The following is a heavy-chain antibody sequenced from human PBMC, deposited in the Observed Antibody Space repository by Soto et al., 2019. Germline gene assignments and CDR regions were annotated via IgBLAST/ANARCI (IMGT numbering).Heavy chain of an antibody. Sequence: SETLSLTCTVSGGSISSYYWSWIRQPPGKGLEWIGYIYYSGSTNYNPSLKSRVTISVDTSKNQFSLKLSSVTAADTAVYYCARVGSGSYYNYNRFPPPFDDWGQGTLVTVSS. CDR1: GGSISSYY. D-gene: IGHD3-10*01. CDR3: ARVGSGSYYNYNRFPPPFDD. V-gene: IGHV4-59*01. CDR2: IYYSGST. J-gene: IGHJ4*02.